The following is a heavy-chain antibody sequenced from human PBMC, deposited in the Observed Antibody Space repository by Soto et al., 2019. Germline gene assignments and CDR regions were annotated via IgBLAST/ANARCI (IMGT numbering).Heavy chain of an antibody. V-gene: IGHV1-69*13. D-gene: IGHD3-3*01. CDR3: ARAHLLRFLEWSYGMDV. Sequence: SVKVSCKASGGTFSSYAISWVRQAPGQGLEWMGGIIPIFGTANYAQKFQGRVTITADESTSTAYMELSSLRSEDTAVYYCARAHLLRFLEWSYGMDVWGQGTTVTVSS. CDR1: GGTFSSYA. CDR2: IIPIFGTA. J-gene: IGHJ6*02.